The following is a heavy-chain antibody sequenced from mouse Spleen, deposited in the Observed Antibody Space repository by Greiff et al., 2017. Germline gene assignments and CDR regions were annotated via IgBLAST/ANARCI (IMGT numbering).Heavy chain of an antibody. CDR2: INPGSGGT. Sequence: QVQLQQSGAELVRPGTSVKVSCKASGYAFTNYLIEWVKQRPGQGLEWIGVINPGSGGTNYNEKFKGKATLTADKSSSTAYMQLSSLTSEGSAVYFCARGEEGYYFDYWGQGTTLTVSS. CDR3: ARGEEGYYFDY. V-gene: IGHV1-54*01. CDR1: GYAFTNYL. J-gene: IGHJ2*01.